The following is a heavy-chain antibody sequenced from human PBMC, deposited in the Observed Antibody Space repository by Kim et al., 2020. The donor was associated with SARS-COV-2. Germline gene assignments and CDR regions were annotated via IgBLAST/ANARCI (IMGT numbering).Heavy chain of an antibody. CDR3: ARLDPLGPFTGWFDP. Sequence: PSLKSRVTISVDTSKNQFSLTLSSVTAADTAVYYCARLDPLGPFTGWFDPWGQGTLVTVSS. V-gene: IGHV4-39*01. D-gene: IGHD3-16*01. J-gene: IGHJ5*02.